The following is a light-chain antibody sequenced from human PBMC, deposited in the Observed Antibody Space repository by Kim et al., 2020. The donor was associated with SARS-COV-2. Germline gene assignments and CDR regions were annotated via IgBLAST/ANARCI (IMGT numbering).Light chain of an antibody. Sequence: GQSITTSCSGSSRYIGSYEYVSCYQHHPGKPPKLFIFNVTNRPSGISSRFSGTKCGNTASLTISGHQAEDEADYYCSSYTVVSTFVFGPGTKVTVL. CDR1: SRYIGSYEY. V-gene: IGLV2-14*03. CDR2: NVT. J-gene: IGLJ1*01. CDR3: SSYTVVSTFV.